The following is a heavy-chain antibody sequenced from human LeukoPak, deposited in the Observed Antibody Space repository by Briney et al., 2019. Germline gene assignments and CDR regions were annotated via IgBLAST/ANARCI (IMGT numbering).Heavy chain of an antibody. CDR3: ARDRTSTPWLFDY. Sequence: SVKVSCRASGGTFSSYAISWVRQAPGQGLEWMGRIIPIFGIANYAQKFQGRVTITADKSTSTAYMELSSLRSEDTAVYYCARDRTSTPWLFDYWGQGTLVTVSS. D-gene: IGHD2/OR15-2a*01. V-gene: IGHV1-69*04. J-gene: IGHJ4*02. CDR1: GGTFSSYA. CDR2: IIPIFGIA.